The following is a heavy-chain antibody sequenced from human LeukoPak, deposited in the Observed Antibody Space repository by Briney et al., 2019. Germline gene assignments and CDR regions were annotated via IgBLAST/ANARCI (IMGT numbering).Heavy chain of an antibody. V-gene: IGHV3-33*01. CDR1: GFTFSSYG. D-gene: IGHD3-3*01. Sequence: GGSLRLSCAASGFTFSSYGMHWVRQAPGKGLEWVAVIWYDGSNKYYADSVKGRFTISRDISKNTLYLQMNSLGAEDTAVYYCARGGYDLWSGYRIDYWGQGTLVTVSS. CDR3: ARGGYDLWSGYRIDY. CDR2: IWYDGSNK. J-gene: IGHJ4*02.